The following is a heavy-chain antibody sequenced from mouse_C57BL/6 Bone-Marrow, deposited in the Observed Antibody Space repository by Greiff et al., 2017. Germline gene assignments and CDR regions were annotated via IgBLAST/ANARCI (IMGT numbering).Heavy chain of an antibody. CDR1: GYTFTSYW. Sequence: QVQLQQPGAELVRPGSSVKLSCKASGYTFTSYWMHWVKQRPIQGLEWIGNIDPSDSDTHYTQKFKDKSTLTVDKSSSTAYMQLISLTSEDSAVYYCAGDWDFDVWGTGTTVTVSS. CDR3: AGDWDFDV. V-gene: IGHV1-52*01. J-gene: IGHJ1*03. CDR2: IDPSDSDT.